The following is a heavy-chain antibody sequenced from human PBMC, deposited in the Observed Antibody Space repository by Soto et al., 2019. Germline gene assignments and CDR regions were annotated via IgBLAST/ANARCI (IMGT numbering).Heavy chain of an antibody. CDR3: ARDPSYGDYSYYGMDV. V-gene: IGHV4-31*03. D-gene: IGHD4-17*01. CDR2: IYYSGKT. Sequence: QVQLQESGPGLVKPSQTLSLTCTVSGGSINSGGYYWSWIRQHPGKGLEWIGCIYYSGKTYYSPSLKSRVTISVDTSKHHFSLRLSSLTAADTAVYYCARDPSYGDYSYYGMDVWGQGTTVTVSS. CDR1: GGSINSGGYY. J-gene: IGHJ6*02.